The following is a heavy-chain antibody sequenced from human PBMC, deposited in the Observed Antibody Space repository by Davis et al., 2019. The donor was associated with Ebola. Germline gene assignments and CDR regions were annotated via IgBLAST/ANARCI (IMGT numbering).Heavy chain of an antibody. V-gene: IGHV1-18*01. Sequence: NVQVRVTMTTDTSTSTAYMELSSLRSEDTAVYYCASKTPGSTGRYFQHWGQGTLVTVSS. D-gene: IGHD1-26*01. CDR3: ASKTPGSTGRYFQH. J-gene: IGHJ1*01.